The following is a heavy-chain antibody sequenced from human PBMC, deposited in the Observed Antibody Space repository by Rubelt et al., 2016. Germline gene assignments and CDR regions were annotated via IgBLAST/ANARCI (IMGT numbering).Heavy chain of an antibody. CDR2: IYYTGRS. CDR1: GGSISSGAYY. CDR3: VSQWLVPGDYYYHGMDV. V-gene: IGHV4-31*03. Sequence: QVQLQESGPGLVKPSETLSLTCTVSGGSISSGAYYWTWIRQHPGKGLEWIGYIYYTGRSSHNPSLKSRITTSVDTSKNQFSLKRSSVTAADTAIYYCVSQWLVPGDYYYHGMDVWGQGTTVTVSS. D-gene: IGHD6-19*01. J-gene: IGHJ6*02.